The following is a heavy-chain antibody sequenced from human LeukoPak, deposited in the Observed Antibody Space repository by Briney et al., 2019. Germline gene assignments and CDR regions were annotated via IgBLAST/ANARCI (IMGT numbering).Heavy chain of an antibody. Sequence: SETLSLTCTVSGGSIRSGSYYWSWIRQPAGKGLEWIGRIYTSGSTNYNPSLKSRVTISVDTSKNQFSLKLSSVTAADTAVYYCARRGIAAAFDYWGQGTLVTVSS. V-gene: IGHV4-61*02. CDR1: GGSIRSGSYY. J-gene: IGHJ4*02. CDR3: ARRGIAAAFDY. CDR2: IYTSGST. D-gene: IGHD6-13*01.